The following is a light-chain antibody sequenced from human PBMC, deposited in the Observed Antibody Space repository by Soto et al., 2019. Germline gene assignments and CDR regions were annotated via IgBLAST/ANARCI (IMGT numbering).Light chain of an antibody. V-gene: IGLV2-14*01. CDR3: SSYRDTNTWV. Sequence: QSALTQPASVSGSPGQSITISCTGTSRDVGTYDYVSWYQQHPGRAPKVMIYEVSNRPSGVSNRFSGSKSGNTASLTVSGLQAEDEADYYCSSYRDTNTWVFGGGTKLTVL. J-gene: IGLJ3*02. CDR2: EVS. CDR1: SRDVGTYDY.